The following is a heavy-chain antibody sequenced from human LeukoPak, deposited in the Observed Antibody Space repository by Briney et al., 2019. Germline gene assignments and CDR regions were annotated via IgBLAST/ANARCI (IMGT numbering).Heavy chain of an antibody. CDR3: ARNIGVGPNGDS. Sequence: ASVKVFCKASGYSFTAYYMHWVRQAPGEGLEWMGWINPQSGGTHYAQKFQGRVTMTRDTSITTAYMELSRLTSDDTALYYCARNIGVGPNGDSWGQGTLVTVSS. CDR2: INPQSGGT. CDR1: GYSFTAYY. V-gene: IGHV1-2*02. D-gene: IGHD6-19*01. J-gene: IGHJ4*02.